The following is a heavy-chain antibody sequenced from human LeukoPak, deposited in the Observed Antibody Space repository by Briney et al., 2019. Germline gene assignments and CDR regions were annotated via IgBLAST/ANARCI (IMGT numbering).Heavy chain of an antibody. CDR1: GGTFSIYA. CDR2: IIPIFGTA. J-gene: IGHJ6*03. D-gene: IGHD3-10*01. Sequence: GSSVKVSCKASGGTFSIYAIIWVRQAPGQGLEWMGGIIPIFGTANYAQKFQGRITITTDESTSTAYMELSSLRSEDTAVYYCASTTGEIYYYYMDVWGKGTTVTVSS. CDR3: ASTTGEIYYYYMDV. V-gene: IGHV1-69*05.